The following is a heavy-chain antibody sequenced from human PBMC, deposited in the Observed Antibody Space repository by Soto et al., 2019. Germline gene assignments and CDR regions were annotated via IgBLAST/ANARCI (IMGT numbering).Heavy chain of an antibody. CDR3: ARGPQLNVDTAMVGVY. CDR2: ISGSGGST. D-gene: IGHD5-18*01. V-gene: IGHV3-23*01. J-gene: IGHJ4*02. CDR1: GFTFSSYA. Sequence: EVQLLESGGGLVQPGGSLRLSCAASGFTFSSYAMSWVRQAPGKGLEWVSAISGSGGSTYYADSVKGRFTISRDNSKNTLYLQMNSLRAEDTAVYYCARGPQLNVDTAMVGVYWGQGTLVTVSS.